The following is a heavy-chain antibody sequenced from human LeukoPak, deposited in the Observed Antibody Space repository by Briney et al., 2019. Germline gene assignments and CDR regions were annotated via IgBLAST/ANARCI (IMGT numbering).Heavy chain of an antibody. CDR3: ARAHDYGDYRDAFDI. CDR1: GGSISSYY. CDR2: IYTSGST. D-gene: IGHD4-17*01. Sequence: PSETLSLTCTVSGGSISSYYWSWIRQPAGKGLEWIGRIYTSGSTNYNPSLKSRVTMSVDTSKNQFSLKLSSVTAADTAVYYCARAHDYGDYRDAFDIWGQGTMVTVSS. J-gene: IGHJ3*02. V-gene: IGHV4-4*07.